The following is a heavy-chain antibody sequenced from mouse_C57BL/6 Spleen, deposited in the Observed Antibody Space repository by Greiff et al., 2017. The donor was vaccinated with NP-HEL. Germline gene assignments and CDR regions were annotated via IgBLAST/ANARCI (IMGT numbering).Heavy chain of an antibody. J-gene: IGHJ2*01. V-gene: IGHV1-52*01. CDR1: GYTFTSYW. CDR3: ATGTTRPFDY. D-gene: IGHD4-1*01. Sequence: QVQLKQPGAELVRPGSSVKLSCKASGYTFTSYWMHWVKQRPIQGLEWIGNIDPSDSETHYNQKFKDKATLTVDKSSSTAYMQLSSLTSEDSAVYYCATGTTRPFDYWGQGTTLTVSS. CDR2: IDPSDSET.